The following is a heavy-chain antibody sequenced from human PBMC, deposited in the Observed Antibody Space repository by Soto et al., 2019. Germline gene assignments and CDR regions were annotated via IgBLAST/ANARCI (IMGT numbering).Heavy chain of an antibody. J-gene: IGHJ4*02. CDR1: GFTFSSYS. CDR2: ISSSSSYI. D-gene: IGHD6-13*01. CDR3: ARVSGSSWSRIDY. Sequence: PGGSLRLSCAASGFTFSSYSMNWVRQAPGKGLEWVSSISSSSSYIYYADSVKGRFTISRDNAKNSLYLQMNSLRAEDTAVYYCARVSGSSWSRIDYWGQGTLVTVSS. V-gene: IGHV3-21*01.